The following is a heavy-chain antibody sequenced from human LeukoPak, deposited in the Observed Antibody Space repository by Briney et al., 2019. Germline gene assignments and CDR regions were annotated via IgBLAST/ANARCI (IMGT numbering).Heavy chain of an antibody. Sequence: PSETLSLTCAVYGGSFSGYYWSWIRQPPGKGLEWIGEINHSGSTNYNPSLKSRVTISVDTSKNQFSLKLSSVTAADTAVYYCARHGRFGVLWWGQGTLVTVSS. CDR1: GGSFSGYY. V-gene: IGHV4-34*01. CDR3: ARHGRFGVLW. D-gene: IGHD3-10*01. J-gene: IGHJ4*02. CDR2: INHSGST.